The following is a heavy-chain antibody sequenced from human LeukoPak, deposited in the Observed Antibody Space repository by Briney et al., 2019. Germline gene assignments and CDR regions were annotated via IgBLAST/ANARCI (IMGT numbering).Heavy chain of an antibody. Sequence: GGSLRLSCAASGFTFSSYWMHWVRQAPGKGLEWVANIKQGGSEKNYVDSVKGRFTIARDDAKNSLYLQMYSLRAEDTAVYFCARDKGGMVPFDYWGQGTLVTVSS. CDR1: GFTFSSYW. J-gene: IGHJ4*02. V-gene: IGHV3-7*01. D-gene: IGHD3-10*01. CDR3: ARDKGGMVPFDY. CDR2: IKQGGSEK.